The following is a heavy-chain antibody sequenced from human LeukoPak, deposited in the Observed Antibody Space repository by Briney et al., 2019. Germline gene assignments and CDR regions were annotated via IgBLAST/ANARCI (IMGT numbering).Heavy chain of an antibody. D-gene: IGHD5-18*01. CDR2: ISSSGSTI. Sequence: GGSLRLSCAASGFTFSSYEMNWVRQAPGKGLEWVSYISSSGSTIYYADSVKGRFTISRDNAKNSLYLQMNSLRAEDTALYYCARDPRGYTYGYWYFDLWGRGTLVTVSS. J-gene: IGHJ2*01. CDR1: GFTFSSYE. CDR3: ARDPRGYTYGYWYFDL. V-gene: IGHV3-48*03.